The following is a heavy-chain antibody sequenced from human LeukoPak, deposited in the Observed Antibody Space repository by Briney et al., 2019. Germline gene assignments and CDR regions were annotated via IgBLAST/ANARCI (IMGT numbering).Heavy chain of an antibody. V-gene: IGHV3-23*01. D-gene: IGHD5-18*01. Sequence: GGSLRLSCAASGFTFSSYAMSWVRQAPGKGLEWVSAISGSGGSTYYADSVRGRFTISRDNSKNTLYLQMNSLRAEDTAVYYCARGIGYSYGLVYWGQGTLVTVSS. CDR1: GFTFSSYA. CDR2: ISGSGGST. J-gene: IGHJ4*02. CDR3: ARGIGYSYGLVY.